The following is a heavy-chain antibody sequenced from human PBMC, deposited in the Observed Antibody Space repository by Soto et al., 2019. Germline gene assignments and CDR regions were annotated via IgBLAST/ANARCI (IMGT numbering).Heavy chain of an antibody. Sequence: GESLKISCAASGCTVSSNYMSWVRQAPGKGLEWGSVMYSGVRTYYADSVKGRFTISRDNSKNTLYVQMKSLRAEDTAVYYCARGTNGDSAFDIWGPGTMVTVSS. CDR2: MYSGVRT. D-gene: IGHD4-17*01. V-gene: IGHV3-66*01. CDR3: ARGTNGDSAFDI. J-gene: IGHJ3*02. CDR1: GCTVSSNY.